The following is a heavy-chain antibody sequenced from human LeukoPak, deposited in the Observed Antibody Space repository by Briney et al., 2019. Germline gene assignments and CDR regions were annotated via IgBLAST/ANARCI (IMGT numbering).Heavy chain of an antibody. Sequence: GGSLRLSCAASGFTFSSIAMSWVRQAPDKGLEWVSTISGSGGGTYYADSVKGRFTISRDDSKNTLYLQMNSLRDEDTAVYYCAKGKRLLDYWGQGTLVTVSS. D-gene: IGHD6-25*01. CDR1: GFTFSSIA. CDR2: ISGSGGGT. J-gene: IGHJ4*02. V-gene: IGHV3-23*01. CDR3: AKGKRLLDY.